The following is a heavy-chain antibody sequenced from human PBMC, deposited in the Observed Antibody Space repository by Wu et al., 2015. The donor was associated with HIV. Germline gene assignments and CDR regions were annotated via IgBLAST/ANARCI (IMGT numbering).Heavy chain of an antibody. CDR3: ARDRPVIGDYRPSGAFDI. V-gene: IGHV1-2*02. D-gene: IGHD4-17*01. Sequence: QVQLVQSGAEVKKPGASVKVSCKASGYTFTGYYMHWVRQTPGQGLEWMGWINPNSGGTNYAQKFQGRVTMTRDTSISTAYMELSRLRSDDTAVYYCARDRPVIGDYRPSGAFDIWGQGTMVTVSS. J-gene: IGHJ3*02. CDR2: INPNSGGT. CDR1: GYTFTGYY.